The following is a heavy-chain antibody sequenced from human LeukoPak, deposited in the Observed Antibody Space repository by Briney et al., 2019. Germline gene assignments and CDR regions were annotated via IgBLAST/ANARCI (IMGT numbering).Heavy chain of an antibody. D-gene: IGHD6-6*01. CDR3: AREYSSSSGRSLDY. Sequence: PGGCLRLSCAASGFTFSTYNMNWVRQAPGKGLEWVSYISTSSSTIHYADSVKGRFTISRDNAKNSLYLQLNSLRADDTAVYYCAREYSSSSGRSLDYWGQGALVTVSS. V-gene: IGHV3-48*04. CDR1: GFTFSTYN. J-gene: IGHJ4*02. CDR2: ISTSSSTI.